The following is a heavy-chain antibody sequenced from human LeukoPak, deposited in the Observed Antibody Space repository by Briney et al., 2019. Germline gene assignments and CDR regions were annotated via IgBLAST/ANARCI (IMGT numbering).Heavy chain of an antibody. CDR3: ARGAFLLGYCSGDSCYLNWFDP. CDR1: GYTFTNYA. J-gene: IGHJ5*02. Sequence: AAVKVSCKASGYTFTNYAIHWVRQAPGQRLEWMGWINAGNGNTKYSQKFQDRVTITRDTSASTAYMELSSLTSEDTATYYCARGAFLLGYCSGDSCYLNWFDPWGQGTLVTASS. CDR2: INAGNGNT. V-gene: IGHV1-3*01. D-gene: IGHD2-15*01.